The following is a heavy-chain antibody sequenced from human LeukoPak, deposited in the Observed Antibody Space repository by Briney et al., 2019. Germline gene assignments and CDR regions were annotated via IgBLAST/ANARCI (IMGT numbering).Heavy chain of an antibody. CDR3: ARQMVEGQQNYYMDV. CDR1: GFTFNRYG. Sequence: GGSLRLSCAASGFTFNRYGMHWVRQAPGKGLEWVAFTGPGGKKTFYGDSLNGRFTISRDNFEDTVFLQMNTMRAEDTAVYYCARQMVEGQQNYYMDVWGNGTTVTVSS. J-gene: IGHJ6*03. CDR2: TGPGGKKT. V-gene: IGHV3-33*01. D-gene: IGHD2-15*01.